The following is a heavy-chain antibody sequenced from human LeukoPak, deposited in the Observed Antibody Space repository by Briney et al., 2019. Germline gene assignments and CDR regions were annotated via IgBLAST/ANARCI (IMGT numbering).Heavy chain of an antibody. CDR1: GNYW. V-gene: IGHV3-74*01. CDR2: INSDGSWT. CDR3: VSFYETY. J-gene: IGHJ4*02. Sequence: GGSLRLSCAASGNYWMHWVRQVQGKGLVWVSHINSDGSWTSYADSVKGRFTISKDNAKNTVYLQMNSLRAEDTAVYYCVSFYETYWGRGTLVTVSS. D-gene: IGHD2/OR15-2a*01.